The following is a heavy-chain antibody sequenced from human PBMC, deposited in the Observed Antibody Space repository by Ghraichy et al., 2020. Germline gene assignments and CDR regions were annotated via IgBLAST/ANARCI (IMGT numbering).Heavy chain of an antibody. V-gene: IGHV4-59*01. CDR3: ARDRGVVTN. Sequence: SQTLSLTCTVSGGSISSYYWSWIRQPPGKGLEWIGYIYYSGSTNYNPSLKSRVTISVDTSKNQFSLKLSSVTAADTAVYYCARDRGVVTNWGQGTLVTVSS. J-gene: IGHJ4*02. D-gene: IGHD4-23*01. CDR2: IYYSGST. CDR1: GGSISSYY.